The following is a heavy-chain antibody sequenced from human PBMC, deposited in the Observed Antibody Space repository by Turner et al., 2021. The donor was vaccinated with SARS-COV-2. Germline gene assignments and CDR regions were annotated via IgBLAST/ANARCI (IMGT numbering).Heavy chain of an antibody. CDR1: GYTLIELS. Sequence: QVQLVQTGAEVKKPGASVKVSCKVSGYTLIELSMHWVRQAPGKGLEWMGGFDPEDGETIYAQKFQGRVTMTEDTSTDTAYMELSSLRSDDTAVYYCATAPGMTTTGWFDPWGQGTLVTVSS. CDR2: FDPEDGET. CDR3: ATAPGMTTTGWFDP. J-gene: IGHJ5*02. V-gene: IGHV1-24*01. D-gene: IGHD4-4*01.